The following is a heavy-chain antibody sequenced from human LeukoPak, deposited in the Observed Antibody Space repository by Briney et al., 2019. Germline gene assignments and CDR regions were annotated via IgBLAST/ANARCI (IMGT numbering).Heavy chain of an antibody. CDR2: ILYSGTT. CDR1: GGSMSSYY. J-gene: IGHJ4*02. D-gene: IGHD5-12*01. V-gene: IGHV4-59*08. CDR3: ARIGGYSGYATH. Sequence: PSETLALTCTVSGGSMSSYYWSWIRQPPGKGLEWIGYILYSGTTNSNPSLKSRVTISVDTSKNQISLKLSSVTAADTAVYYCARIGGYSGYATHWGQGTLVTVSS.